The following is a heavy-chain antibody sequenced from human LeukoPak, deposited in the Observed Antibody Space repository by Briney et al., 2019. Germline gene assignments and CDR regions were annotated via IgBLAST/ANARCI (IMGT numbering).Heavy chain of an antibody. CDR3: ARERESWAGYYYYYMDV. CDR1: GFTFSSYW. Sequence: GGSLRLSCAASGFTFSSYWMSWVRQAPGKGLEWVANIKQDGSEKYYVDSVKGRFTISRDSAKNSLYLQMNSLRAEDTAVYYCARERESWAGYYYYYMDVWGKGTTVTVSS. CDR2: IKQDGSEK. V-gene: IGHV3-7*01. J-gene: IGHJ6*03. D-gene: IGHD6-19*01.